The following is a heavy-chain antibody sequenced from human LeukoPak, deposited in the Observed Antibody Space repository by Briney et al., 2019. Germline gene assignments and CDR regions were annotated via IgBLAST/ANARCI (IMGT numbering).Heavy chain of an antibody. D-gene: IGHD6-13*01. Sequence: GGSLRLSCAASGFTFSSYWMSWVRQAPGKGLEWVASIKQDGSEKYYVDSVKGRFTISRDNAKNSLYLQVNSLRAEDTAMYYCTREGITAGSDYWGQGALVTVSS. CDR3: TREGITAGSDY. CDR1: GFTFSSYW. V-gene: IGHV3-7*01. J-gene: IGHJ4*02. CDR2: IKQDGSEK.